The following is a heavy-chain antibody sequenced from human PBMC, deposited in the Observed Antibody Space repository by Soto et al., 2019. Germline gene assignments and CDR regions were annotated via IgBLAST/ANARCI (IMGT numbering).Heavy chain of an antibody. CDR2: IGGRGTSS. CDR3: AKSRYADSSGDYYDF. CDR1: GFTFSNYA. Sequence: GGSLRLSCAASGFTFSNYAMSWVRQAPGKGLEWVSGIGGRGTSSYYADSVKGRFAISRDNAYNTLFLQLHSLRAEDTAVYYCAKSRYADSSGDYYDFWGQGTRVIVSS. J-gene: IGHJ4*02. V-gene: IGHV3-23*01. D-gene: IGHD3-22*01.